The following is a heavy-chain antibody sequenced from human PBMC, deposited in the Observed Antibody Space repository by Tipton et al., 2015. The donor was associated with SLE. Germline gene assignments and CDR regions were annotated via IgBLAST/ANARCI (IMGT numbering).Heavy chain of an antibody. CDR1: GGSISSGGYY. Sequence: SPTCTVSGGSISSGGYYWSWIRQHPGKGLEWIGYIYYSGSTYYNPSLKSRVTISVDTSKNQFSLKLSSVTAADTAVYYCARAMAGTFDYWGQGTLVTVSS. D-gene: IGHD6-19*01. V-gene: IGHV4-31*03. CDR3: ARAMAGTFDY. J-gene: IGHJ4*02. CDR2: IYYSGST.